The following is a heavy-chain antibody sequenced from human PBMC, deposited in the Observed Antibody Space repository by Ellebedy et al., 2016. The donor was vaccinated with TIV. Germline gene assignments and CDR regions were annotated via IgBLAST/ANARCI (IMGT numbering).Heavy chain of an antibody. CDR3: ARTQGNSGSYYPLFY. J-gene: IGHJ4*02. Sequence: PGGSLRLSCAASGYTFSSFGMHWVRKAPGKGLEWVAVISYDGNYKYYADSVKGRFTISRDSSKNTLYLQMNSLRADDTAVYYCARTQGNSGSYYPLFYWGQGTLVTVSS. V-gene: IGHV3-30*03. CDR1: GYTFSSFG. CDR2: ISYDGNYK. D-gene: IGHD1-26*01.